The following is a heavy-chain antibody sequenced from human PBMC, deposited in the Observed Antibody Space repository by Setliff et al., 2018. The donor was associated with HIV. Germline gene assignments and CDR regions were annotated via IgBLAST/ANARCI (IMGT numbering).Heavy chain of an antibody. Sequence: PSETLSLTCSVSGGSIDNNKYYWTWIRQPPGKGLEWTGSIYHTGRTYYNRSLESRLTISIDTSKNQFSLKLTSVTAADTAMYYCASRIYYYDESRVLREEGFVPWGQGTLVTV. D-gene: IGHD3-22*01. CDR3: ASRIYYYDESRVLREEGFVP. CDR2: IYHTGRT. V-gene: IGHV4-39*01. J-gene: IGHJ5*02. CDR1: GGSIDNNKYY.